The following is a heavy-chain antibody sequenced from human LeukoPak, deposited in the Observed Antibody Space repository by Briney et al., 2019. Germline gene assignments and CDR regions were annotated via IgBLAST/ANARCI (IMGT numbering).Heavy chain of an antibody. CDR2: IYYSGST. V-gene: IGHV4-59*12. CDR3: AREGGGYNTY. D-gene: IGHD5-24*01. Sequence: SETLSLTCTVSGGSISSYYWSWIRQPPGKGLEWIGYIYYSGSTKYNPSLKSRVTISVDTSKNQFSLKLSSVTAADTAVYYCAREGGGYNTYWGQGTLVTVSS. CDR1: GGSISSYY. J-gene: IGHJ4*02.